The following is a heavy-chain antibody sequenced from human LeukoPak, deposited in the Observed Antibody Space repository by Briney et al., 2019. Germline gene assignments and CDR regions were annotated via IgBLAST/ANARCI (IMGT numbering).Heavy chain of an antibody. CDR2: IYYSGST. CDR1: GGSISSSSYY. CDR3: ARTITMVRVHWFDP. Sequence: SETLSLTCTVSGGSISSSSYYWGWIRQPPGKGLEWIGSIYYSGSTYYNPSLKSRVTISVDTSKNQFSLKLSSVTAADTAVYYCARTITMVRVHWFDPWGQGTLVTVSS. D-gene: IGHD3-10*01. J-gene: IGHJ5*02. V-gene: IGHV4-39*07.